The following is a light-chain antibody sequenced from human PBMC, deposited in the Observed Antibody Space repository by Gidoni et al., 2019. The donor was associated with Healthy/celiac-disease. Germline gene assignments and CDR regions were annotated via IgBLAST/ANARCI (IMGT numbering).Light chain of an antibody. V-gene: IGLV2-8*01. CDR1: SSDVGGYNY. J-gene: IGLJ2*01. Sequence: QSALTQPPSASVSPGQSVTITCTGTSSDVGGYNYGSWYQQHPGKAPKLMIYEVSKRPSGVPDRFSGSKSGNTASLTVSGLQAEDEADYYCSSYAGSSVVFGGGTKLTVL. CDR2: EVS. CDR3: SSYAGSSVV.